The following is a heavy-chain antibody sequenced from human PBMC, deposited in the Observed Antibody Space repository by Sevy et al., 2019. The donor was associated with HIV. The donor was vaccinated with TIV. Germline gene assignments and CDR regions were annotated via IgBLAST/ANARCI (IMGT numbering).Heavy chain of an antibody. V-gene: IGHV3-15*01. CDR2: IKSKTDGGTI. Sequence: GGSRRLSCAASGFTFSSAWMSWVRLAPGKGREWVGRIKSKTDGGTINNANPGKGELTISREDSKNTLYLQMNGLKTEDTAVYYCITDPGYRGYDEEVINYYYYGMDVWGQGTTVTVSS. D-gene: IGHD5-12*01. J-gene: IGHJ6*02. CDR3: ITDPGYRGYDEEVINYYYYGMDV. CDR1: GFTFSSAW.